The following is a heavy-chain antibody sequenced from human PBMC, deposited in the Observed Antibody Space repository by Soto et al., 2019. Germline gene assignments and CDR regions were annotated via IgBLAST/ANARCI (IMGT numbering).Heavy chain of an antibody. Sequence: QVQLVQSGTEVKKPGASVKVSCKASGGTFSRSGFHWVRQAPGQGLEWMGMIVPSVDTTNYAQKFQARVTISADQFTRTVYMELRSLRSEDTAVYYCASCPQPPDPADPYAVDVWGPGTRVIVSS. D-gene: IGHD2-15*01. V-gene: IGHV1-69*18. J-gene: IGHJ6*02. CDR3: ASCPQPPDPADPYAVDV. CDR2: IVPSVDTT. CDR1: GGTFSRSG.